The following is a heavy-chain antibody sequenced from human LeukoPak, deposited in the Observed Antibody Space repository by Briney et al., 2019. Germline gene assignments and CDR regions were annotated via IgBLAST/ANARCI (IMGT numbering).Heavy chain of an antibody. V-gene: IGHV4-34*01. J-gene: IGHJ4*02. CDR3: ARTRYSSSWSFDY. CDR1: GGSFSGYY. Sequence: SETLSLTCAVYGGSFSGYYWSWIRQPPGKGLEWIGEINHSGSTNYNPSLKSRVTISVDTSKNQFSLKLSSVTAADTAVYYCARTRYSSSWSFDYWGQGTLVTVSS. D-gene: IGHD6-13*01. CDR2: INHSGST.